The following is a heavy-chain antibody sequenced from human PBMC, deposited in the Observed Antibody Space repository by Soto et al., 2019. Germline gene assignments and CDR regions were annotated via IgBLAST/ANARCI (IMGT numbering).Heavy chain of an antibody. CDR1: GCPISSGGYS. CDR2: IYHSGST. J-gene: IGHJ6*02. CDR3: ARDRAIRGGMDV. V-gene: IGHV4-30-2*01. Sequence: QLQLQESGSGLGKPSQTLSLTCAGSGCPISSGGYSWSLIRQAPGKGLEWVGYIYHSGSTYYNPSLKSRVTISVDRSKNQFPLKLSSVTAADTAVYYCARDRAIRGGMDVWGQGTTVTVSS. D-gene: IGHD3-10*01.